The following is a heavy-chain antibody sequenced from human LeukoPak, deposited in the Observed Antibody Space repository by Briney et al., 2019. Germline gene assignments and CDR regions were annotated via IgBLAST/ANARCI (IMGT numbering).Heavy chain of an antibody. J-gene: IGHJ5*02. CDR1: GFTFSDYY. D-gene: IGHD5-24*01. V-gene: IGHV3-11*01. Sequence: GGSLRLSCAASGFTFSDYYMSWIRQAPGKGLEWVSYISSSGSTIYYADPVKGRFTISRDNAKNSLYLQMNSLRAEDTAVYYCARDSDRSHGYTRTWGQGTLVTVSS. CDR2: ISSSGSTI. CDR3: ARDSDRSHGYTRT.